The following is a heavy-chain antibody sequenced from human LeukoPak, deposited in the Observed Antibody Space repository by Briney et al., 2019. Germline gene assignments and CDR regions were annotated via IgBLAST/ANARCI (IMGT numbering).Heavy chain of an antibody. Sequence: PSETLSLTCTVSGGSISSSTYYWGWIRQPPGKGLEWIGSFFYSGSTYYNPSLKSRLTMSVDTSNNQFSLKLMSVTAADTAMYYCASGTSTYYELYFWGQGTLVTVSS. J-gene: IGHJ4*02. CDR1: GGSISSSTYY. D-gene: IGHD3-3*01. CDR3: ASGTSTYYELYF. CDR2: FFYSGST. V-gene: IGHV4-39*01.